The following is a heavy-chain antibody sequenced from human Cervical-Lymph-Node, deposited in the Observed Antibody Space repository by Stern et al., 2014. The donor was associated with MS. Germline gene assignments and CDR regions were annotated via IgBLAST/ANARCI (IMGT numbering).Heavy chain of an antibody. CDR2: IIPILATH. D-gene: IGHD4-17*01. CDR1: GGTFSSLA. J-gene: IGHJ6*02. CDR3: ASPSTVTVGAMDV. V-gene: IGHV1-69*01. Sequence: QVQLVQSGAEVKKPGSSVKVSCKASGGTFSSLAINWVRQAPGQGLEWMGGIIPILATHNYAQEFQGRVTITADDSTTTAYMELSGLRSEDTDMYYCASPSTVTVGAMDVWGQGTTVTVSS.